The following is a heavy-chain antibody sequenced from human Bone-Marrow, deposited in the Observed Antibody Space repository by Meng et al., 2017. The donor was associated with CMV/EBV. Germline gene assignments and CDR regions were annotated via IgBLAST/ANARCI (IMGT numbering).Heavy chain of an antibody. Sequence: GESLKISCAASGFTFSGYAMSWVRQAPGKGLEWVSSISSSSSYIYYADSVKGRFTISRDNAKNSLYLQMNSLRAEDTAVYYCARRGVGYCSSTSCYRYWYFDLWGRGTLVTVSS. V-gene: IGHV3-21*01. CDR3: ARRGVGYCSSTSCYRYWYFDL. J-gene: IGHJ2*01. D-gene: IGHD2-2*01. CDR2: ISSSSSYI. CDR1: GFTFSGYA.